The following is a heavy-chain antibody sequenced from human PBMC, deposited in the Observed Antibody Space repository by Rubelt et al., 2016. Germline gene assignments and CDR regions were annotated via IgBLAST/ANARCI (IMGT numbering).Heavy chain of an antibody. D-gene: IGHD6-25*01. J-gene: IGHJ4*02. CDR3: ARVRSSATMAPYYFDY. V-gene: IGHV4-59*11. CDR1: GASITTHY. CDR2: GHYSGST. Sequence: QVQLQESGPGLVKPSETLSLTCSVSGASITTHYWSWVRQFPGKGLEWLVYGHYSGSTNYNHSLKSRLIMSVDTSKNQISLKLSAVTAADTAVYYCARVRSSATMAPYYFDYWGQGTLVTVSS.